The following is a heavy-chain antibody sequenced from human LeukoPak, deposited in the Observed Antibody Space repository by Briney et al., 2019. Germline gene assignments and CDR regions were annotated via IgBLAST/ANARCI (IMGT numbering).Heavy chain of an antibody. CDR3: AKKSSSSWQYFDY. CDR1: GFTFSSYG. J-gene: IGHJ4*02. CDR2: ISYDGSNK. D-gene: IGHD6-13*01. V-gene: IGHV3-30*18. Sequence: GGSLRLSCAASGFTFSSYGMHWVRQAPGKGLEGVAVISYDGSNKYYADSVKGRFTISRDNSKNTLYLQMNSLRAEDTAVYYCAKKSSSSWQYFDYWGQGTLVTVSS.